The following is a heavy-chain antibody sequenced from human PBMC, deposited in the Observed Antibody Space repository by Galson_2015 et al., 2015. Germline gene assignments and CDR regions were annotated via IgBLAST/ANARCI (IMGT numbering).Heavy chain of an antibody. CDR3: ARVAKRVYAFY. D-gene: IGHD3-16*01. CDR2: ISSSGSTI. Sequence: SLRLSCAASGFTFSDYYMSWIRQAPGKGLEWVSYISSSGSTIYYADSVKGRFTISRDDAKNSLYLQMNSLRAEDTAVYYCARVAKRVYAFYWGQGTLVTVSS. CDR1: GFTFSDYY. V-gene: IGHV3-11*01. J-gene: IGHJ4*02.